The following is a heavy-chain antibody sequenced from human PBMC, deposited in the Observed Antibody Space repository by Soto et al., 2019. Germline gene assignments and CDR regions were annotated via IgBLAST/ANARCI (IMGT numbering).Heavy chain of an antibody. Sequence: QVQLQESGPGLVKPSETLSLTCTVSGASISSAYWSWIRQPPGKGPEWIGYIHNSGSTNYNPSLRSRVTFSVDISKNQFSLRLTSVTTADTAMYYCARGYYDSSGSSNTFDIWGQGTMVTVSS. J-gene: IGHJ3*02. CDR1: GASISSAY. D-gene: IGHD3-22*01. V-gene: IGHV4-59*01. CDR3: ARGYYDSSGSSNTFDI. CDR2: IHNSGST.